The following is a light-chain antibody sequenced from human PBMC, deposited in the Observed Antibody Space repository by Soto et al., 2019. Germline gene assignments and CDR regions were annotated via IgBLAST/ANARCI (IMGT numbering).Light chain of an antibody. CDR2: DVS. CDR3: SSYTSSSTYV. CDR1: SSDVGGYNY. Sequence: QSALTQPASVSGSPGQSITISCTGTSSDVGGYNYVSWYQQHPGKAPKLMIYDVSNRPSGVSNRFSGSKSGNTASLIISGLQAEDEADYYCSSYTSSSTYVFGTGTRSPS. V-gene: IGLV2-14*01. J-gene: IGLJ1*01.